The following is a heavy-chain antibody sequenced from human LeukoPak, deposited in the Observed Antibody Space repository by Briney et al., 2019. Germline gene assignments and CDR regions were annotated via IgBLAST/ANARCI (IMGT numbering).Heavy chain of an antibody. CDR2: ISYDGSNK. V-gene: IGHV3-30*04. J-gene: IGHJ3*02. CDR3: AKLYGSGSRDAFDI. CDR1: GFTFSSYA. Sequence: GGSLRLSCAASGFTFSSYAMHWVRQAPGKGLEWVAVISYDGSNKYYADSVKGRFTISRDNSKNTLYLQMNSLRAEDTAVYYCAKLYGSGSRDAFDIWGQGTMVTVSS. D-gene: IGHD3-10*01.